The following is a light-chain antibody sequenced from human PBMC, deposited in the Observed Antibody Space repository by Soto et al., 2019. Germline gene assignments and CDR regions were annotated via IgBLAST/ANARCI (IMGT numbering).Light chain of an antibody. V-gene: IGKV3-11*01. Sequence: EIVLTQSPATLSLSPGERATFSCRASRSVGSHLAWYQQKPGQAPRLLIYDTSNRATGIAARFGGSGSGTDFSLTISSLEPEDFAVYYCQQRSKWPLTFGQGTRLEIK. CDR3: QQRSKWPLT. CDR1: RSVGSH. J-gene: IGKJ5*01. CDR2: DTS.